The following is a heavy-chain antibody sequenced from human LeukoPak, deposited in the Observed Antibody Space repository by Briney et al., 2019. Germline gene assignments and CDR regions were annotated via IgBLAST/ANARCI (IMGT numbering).Heavy chain of an antibody. J-gene: IGHJ4*02. Sequence: PSETLSLTCTVSGGSISSSSYYWGWIRQPPGKGLEWIGSIYYSGSTYYKPSLKSRVTISVDMSKNQFSLKLSSVTAADTAVYYCARGDTGGDGYNLFDYWGQGTLVTVSS. CDR1: GGSISSSSYY. V-gene: IGHV4-39*07. CDR2: IYYSGST. D-gene: IGHD5-24*01. CDR3: ARGDTGGDGYNLFDY.